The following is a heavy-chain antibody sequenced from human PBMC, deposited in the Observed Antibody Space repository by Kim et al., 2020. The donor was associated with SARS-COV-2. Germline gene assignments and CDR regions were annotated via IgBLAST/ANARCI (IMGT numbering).Heavy chain of an antibody. CDR2: IHYLGST. Sequence: SETLSLTCTLSGVSINSGTYYWVWIRQPPGKGLESIGKIHYLGSTSYNPSHRGRVAISIDASKTSFPLVLTSVTAADAAVYFCARHTSAYSTLDSWDRRILVAVSS. D-gene: IGHD3-22*01. CDR3: ARHTSAYSTLDS. J-gene: IGHJ4*02. V-gene: IGHV4-39*01. CDR1: GVSINSGTYY.